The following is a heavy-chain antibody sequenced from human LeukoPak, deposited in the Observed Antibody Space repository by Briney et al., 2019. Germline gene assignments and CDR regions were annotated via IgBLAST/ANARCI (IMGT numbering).Heavy chain of an antibody. CDR3: ARDDYGDYVSYFQH. V-gene: IGHV1-46*01. CDR1: GYTFTSYY. Sequence: ASVKVSCKASGYTFTSYYMHWVRQAPGQGLEWMGIINPSGGSTSYAQKFQGRVTMTTDTSTSTAYMELRSLRSDDTAVYYCARDDYGDYVSYFQHWGQGTLVIVSS. J-gene: IGHJ1*01. CDR2: INPSGGST. D-gene: IGHD4-17*01.